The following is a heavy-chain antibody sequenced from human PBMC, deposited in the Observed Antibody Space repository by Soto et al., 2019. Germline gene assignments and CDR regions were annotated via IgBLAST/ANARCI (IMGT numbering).Heavy chain of an antibody. CDR3: ARDRIYSSSWHDY. CDR1: GFTFSSYA. J-gene: IGHJ4*02. CDR2: ISYDGSNK. V-gene: IGHV3-30-3*01. Sequence: QVQLVESGGGVVQPGRSLRLSCAASGFTFSSYAMHWVRQAPGKGLEWVAVISYDGSNKYYADSVKGRFTISRDNSKHTLYLQMNSLRAEDTAVYYCARDRIYSSSWHDYWGQGTLVTVSS. D-gene: IGHD6-13*01.